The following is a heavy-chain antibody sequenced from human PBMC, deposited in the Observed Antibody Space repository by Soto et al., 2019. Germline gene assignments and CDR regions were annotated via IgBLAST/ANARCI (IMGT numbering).Heavy chain of an antibody. D-gene: IGHD1-26*01. Sequence: ASVKVSCKASGYTFTSYYMHWVRQAPGQGLEWMGIINPSGGSTSYAQRFQGRVTMTRDTSTSTVYMELSSLRSEDTAVYYCAREGGSYGSFDYWGQGTLVTVSS. CDR3: AREGGSYGSFDY. V-gene: IGHV1-46*01. CDR1: GYTFTSYY. J-gene: IGHJ4*02. CDR2: INPSGGST.